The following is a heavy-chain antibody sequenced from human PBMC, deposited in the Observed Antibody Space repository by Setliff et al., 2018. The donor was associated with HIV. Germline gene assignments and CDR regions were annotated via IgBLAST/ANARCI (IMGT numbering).Heavy chain of an antibody. D-gene: IGHD3-10*01. CDR1: GDFFSSDYY. CDR2: FYETGYT. CDR3: AGESLNFGELSANPDASDI. V-gene: IGHV4-38-2*02. Sequence: PSETLSLTGTVSGDFFSSDYYWGWIRQSPGKGLEWIGSFYETGYTYYKPSLKSRVIISLDTSKNHLSLRLRSVTAGETAVYYCAGESLNFGELSANPDASDIWGQGTMVTVSS. J-gene: IGHJ3*02.